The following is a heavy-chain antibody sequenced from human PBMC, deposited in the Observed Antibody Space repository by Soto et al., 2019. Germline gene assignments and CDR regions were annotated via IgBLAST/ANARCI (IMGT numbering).Heavy chain of an antibody. CDR2: ISYDGSNK. V-gene: IGHV3-30*18. CDR1: GFTFSSYG. Sequence: PGGSLRLSCAASGFTFSSYGMHWVRQAPGKGLEWVAVISYDGSNKYYADSVKGRFTISRDNSKNTLYLQMNSLRAEDTAVYYCAKDLRGNYYDSSGLDYWGQGTLVTVSS. CDR3: AKDLRGNYYDSSGLDY. D-gene: IGHD3-22*01. J-gene: IGHJ4*02.